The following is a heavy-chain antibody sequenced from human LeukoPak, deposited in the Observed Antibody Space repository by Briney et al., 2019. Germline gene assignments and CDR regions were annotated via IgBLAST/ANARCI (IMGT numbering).Heavy chain of an antibody. J-gene: IGHJ3*02. D-gene: IGHD6-19*01. V-gene: IGHV3-48*01. CDR1: GFSFSYYG. Sequence: GGSLRLSCAASGFSFSYYGMNWVRQAPGKGLEWISYISLSSSSIYYADSVKGRFTISRDKAKNSLYLHMNSLRAEDTAVYYCASGYSSGPGAFDIWGQGTMVTVSS. CDR2: ISLSSSSI. CDR3: ASGYSSGPGAFDI.